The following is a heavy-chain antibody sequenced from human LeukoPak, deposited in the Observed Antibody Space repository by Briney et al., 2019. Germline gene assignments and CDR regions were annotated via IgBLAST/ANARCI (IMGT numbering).Heavy chain of an antibody. V-gene: IGHV1-2*02. CDR1: GYTFNDFY. Sequence: ASVRVPCKTSGYTFNDFYMHWVRQAPGQGLEWLGWVNPNRGVTDYAPKFQGRVTMTRDTSINTAYMELTRLTSDDTAVYYCARGGRAKDHFFDFWAQGTLVTVSS. J-gene: IGHJ4*02. CDR3: ARGGRAKDHFFDF. D-gene: IGHD1-26*01. CDR2: VNPNRGVT.